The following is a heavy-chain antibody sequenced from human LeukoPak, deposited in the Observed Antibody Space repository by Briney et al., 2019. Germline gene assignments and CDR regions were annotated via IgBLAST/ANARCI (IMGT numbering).Heavy chain of an antibody. CDR1: GFTFSSYA. CDR2: ISGSGGDT. D-gene: IGHD4-23*01. V-gene: IGHV3-23*01. J-gene: IGHJ4*02. Sequence: GGSLRLSCAASGFTFSSYAMSWVRQAPGKGLEWVSAISGSGGDTYYADSVKGRFTISRDNSKNTLYLQMSSLRAEDTAVYYCAKDLGSVVTPPSLDFWGQGTLVTVSS. CDR3: AKDLGSVVTPPSLDF.